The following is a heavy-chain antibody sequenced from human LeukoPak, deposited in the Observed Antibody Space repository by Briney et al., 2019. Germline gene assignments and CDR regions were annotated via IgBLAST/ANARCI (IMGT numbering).Heavy chain of an antibody. D-gene: IGHD6-13*01. CDR1: GFTFSNYA. Sequence: GGSLRLSCAAAGFTFSNYAMSWVRQAPGKGLEWVSAISGSGATTYYLESVKGRFTVSRDNSGNTLYLQMNSLRPEDTALYYCAKDSGSSSSRVRFGQWGQGTLVTVSS. J-gene: IGHJ4*02. CDR2: ISGSGATT. V-gene: IGHV3-23*01. CDR3: AKDSGSSSSRVRFGQ.